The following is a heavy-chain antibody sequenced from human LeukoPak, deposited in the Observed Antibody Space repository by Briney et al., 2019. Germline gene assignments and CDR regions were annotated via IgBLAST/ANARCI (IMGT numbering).Heavy chain of an antibody. D-gene: IGHD3-3*01. CDR3: AREYYDFWSGYHNWFDP. J-gene: IGHJ5*02. CDR1: GFTFSSYG. V-gene: IGHV3-30*03. Sequence: GRSLRLSCAASGFTFSSYGMHWVRQAPGKGLEWVAVIPYDGSNKYYADSVKGRFTISRDNSKNTLYLQMNSLRAEDTAVYYCAREYYDFWSGYHNWFDPWGQGTLVTVSS. CDR2: IPYDGSNK.